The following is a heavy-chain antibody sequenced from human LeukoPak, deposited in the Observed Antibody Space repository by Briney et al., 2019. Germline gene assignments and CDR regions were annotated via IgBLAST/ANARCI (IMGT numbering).Heavy chain of an antibody. CDR2: IYTSGST. J-gene: IGHJ5*02. V-gene: IGHV4-61*02. Sequence: SETLSLTCTVSGGSISSGSYYWSWIRQPAGKGLEWIGRIYTSGSTNYNPSLKSRVTISVDTSKNQFSLKLSSVTAADTVVYYCARERERDFWSGSNWFDPWGQGTLVTVSS. CDR1: GGSISSGSYY. CDR3: ARERERDFWSGSNWFDP. D-gene: IGHD3-3*01.